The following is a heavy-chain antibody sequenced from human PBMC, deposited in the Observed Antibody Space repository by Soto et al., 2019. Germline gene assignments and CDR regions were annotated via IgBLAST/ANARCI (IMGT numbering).Heavy chain of an antibody. CDR1: GGSTSSSSYY. Sequence: SETLSLTCTVSGGSTSSSSYYWGWIRQPPGKGLEWIGSIYYSGSTYYNPSLKSRVTISVDTSKNQFSLKLSSVTAADTAVYYCARQNLNWFDPWGQGTLVTVSS. J-gene: IGHJ5*02. V-gene: IGHV4-39*01. CDR3: ARQNLNWFDP. CDR2: IYYSGST.